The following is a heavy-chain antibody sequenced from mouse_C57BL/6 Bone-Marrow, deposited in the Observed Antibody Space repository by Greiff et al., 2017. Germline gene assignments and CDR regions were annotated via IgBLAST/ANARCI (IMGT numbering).Heavy chain of an antibody. V-gene: IGHV6-3*01. D-gene: IGHD1-3*01. CDR3: TGNSFDY. CDR2: IRLKSDNYAT. Sequence: EVQLQPSGGGLVQPGGSMKLSCVASGFTFSNYWMNWVRQSPEKGLEWVAQIRLKSDNYATHYAESVKGRFTISRDDSKSSVYLQMNNLRAEDTGIYYCTGNSFDYWGQGTTLTVSS. CDR1: GFTFSNYW. J-gene: IGHJ2*01.